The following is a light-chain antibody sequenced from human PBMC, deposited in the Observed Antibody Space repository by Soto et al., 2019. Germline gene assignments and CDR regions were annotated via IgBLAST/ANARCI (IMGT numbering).Light chain of an antibody. V-gene: IGKV4-1*01. CDR1: QSVLYSSNNKNY. CDR3: QQYYSTPFT. J-gene: IGKJ4*01. Sequence: DIVMTQSPDSLAVSLGERATINCKSSQSVLYSSNNKNYLAWYQQQPGQPPKLLIYWASTRESGVPDRFSGSGSGTDFPLTISSLQAEDVAVYYCQQYYSTPFTFGGGTKVEIK. CDR2: WAS.